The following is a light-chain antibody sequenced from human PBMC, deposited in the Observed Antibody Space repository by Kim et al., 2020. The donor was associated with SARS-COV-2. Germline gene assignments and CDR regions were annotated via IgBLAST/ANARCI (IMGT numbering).Light chain of an antibody. CDR2: KDS. J-gene: IGLJ3*02. V-gene: IGLV3-1*01. CDR1: KLGDKN. Sequence: VSPGQTTSITCSGDKLGDKNACCYQQKPGQSPVLVIYKDSKRPSGIPERFSGSNSGNTATLTISGTQAMDEADYYCQAWDSSTNWVFGGGTQLTVL. CDR3: QAWDSSTNWV.